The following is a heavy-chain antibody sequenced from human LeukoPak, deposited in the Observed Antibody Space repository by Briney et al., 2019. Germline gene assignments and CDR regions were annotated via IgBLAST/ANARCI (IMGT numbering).Heavy chain of an antibody. Sequence: SETLSLTCTVSGGSISSSSYYWGWIRQPPGKGLEWIGSIYYSGSTYYNPSLKSRVTISVDTSKNQFSLKLSSVTAADTAVYYCASSSSSSGYWGQGTLVTVSS. CDR1: GGSISSSSYY. CDR2: IYYSGST. D-gene: IGHD6-6*01. J-gene: IGHJ4*02. V-gene: IGHV4-39*01. CDR3: ASSSSSSGY.